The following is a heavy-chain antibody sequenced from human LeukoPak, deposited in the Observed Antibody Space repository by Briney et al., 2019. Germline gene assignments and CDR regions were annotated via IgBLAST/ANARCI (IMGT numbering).Heavy chain of an antibody. J-gene: IGHJ4*02. V-gene: IGHV4-38-2*02. CDR3: ARVRKYSYGYFDY. CDR2: IYHSGST. CDR1: GYSISSGYY. Sequence: PSETLSLTCTVSGYSISSGYYWGWIRQPPGKGLEWIGSIYHSGSTYYNPSLKSRVTISVKTSKNQFSLKLSSVTAADTAVYYCARVRKYSYGYFDYWGQGTLVTVSS. D-gene: IGHD5-18*01.